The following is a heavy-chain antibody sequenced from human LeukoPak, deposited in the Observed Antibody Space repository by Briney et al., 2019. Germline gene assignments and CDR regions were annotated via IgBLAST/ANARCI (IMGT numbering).Heavy chain of an antibody. CDR2: ISAYNGNT. D-gene: IGHD1-26*01. J-gene: IGHJ4*02. Sequence: ASVKVSCKASGYTFTSYGISWVRQAPGQGLEWMGWISAYNGNTNYAQKLQGRVTMTTDTSTSTAYMELRSLRSDDTAVYYCVRSLSGSYYGVYFDYWGQGTLVTVSS. V-gene: IGHV1-18*01. CDR1: GYTFTSYG. CDR3: VRSLSGSYYGVYFDY.